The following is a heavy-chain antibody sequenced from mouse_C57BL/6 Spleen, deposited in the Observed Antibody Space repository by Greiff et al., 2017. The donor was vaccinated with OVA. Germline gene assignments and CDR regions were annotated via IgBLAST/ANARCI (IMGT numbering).Heavy chain of an antibody. CDR2: IDPETGGT. CDR3: ARSNYGSSYYAMDY. Sequence: VQLVESGAELVRPGASVTLSCKASGYTFTDYEMHWVKQTPVHGLEWIGAIDPETGGTAYNQKFKGKATLTVDTSSSTAYMQLSSLTSEDSAVYYCARSNYGSSYYAMDYWGQGTSVTVSS. D-gene: IGHD1-1*01. J-gene: IGHJ4*01. CDR1: GYTFTDYE. V-gene: IGHV1-15*01.